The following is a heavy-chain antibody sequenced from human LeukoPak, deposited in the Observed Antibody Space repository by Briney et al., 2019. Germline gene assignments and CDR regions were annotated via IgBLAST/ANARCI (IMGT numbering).Heavy chain of an antibody. CDR2: ISNDGRDK. CDR1: GFTFSTYA. V-gene: IGHV3-30*04. Sequence: GGSLRLSCAASGFTFSTYAMHWGRQAPTKGMDWVAVISNDGRDKYYADSVKGRFTISRDNSKNTLDLQMNSLRVDDTAVYYCARGAWTATQPISDWGQGTLVTVSS. J-gene: IGHJ4*02. CDR3: ARGAWTATQPISD. D-gene: IGHD5-18*01.